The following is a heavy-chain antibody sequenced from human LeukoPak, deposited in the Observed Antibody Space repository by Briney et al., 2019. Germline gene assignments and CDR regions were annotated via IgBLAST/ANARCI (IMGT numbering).Heavy chain of an antibody. D-gene: IGHD5-12*01. Sequence: PGGSLRLSCAASGFTFSDSWMSWVRQAPGKGLEWVGRIKSKTAGGTTDYAAPVKGRFTISRDDSKNTLYLQMNSLKTEDTAVYYCTTDLRGYSGYLGFDYWGQGTLVTVSS. CDR3: TTDLRGYSGYLGFDY. J-gene: IGHJ4*02. CDR2: IKSKTAGGTT. V-gene: IGHV3-15*01. CDR1: GFTFSDSW.